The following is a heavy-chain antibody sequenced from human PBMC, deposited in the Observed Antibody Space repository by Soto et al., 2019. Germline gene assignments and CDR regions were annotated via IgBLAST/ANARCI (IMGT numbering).Heavy chain of an antibody. J-gene: IGHJ4*02. D-gene: IGHD1-26*01. Sequence: EVQLLESGGGLVQPGGSLRLSCAASGFTFSSYAMSWVRQAPGKGLEWFSAISGSGGSTYYADSVKGRFTISRDNSKHTLYLQMNSMRAEDTAVYYCAKGIVRGSYTHNCWGQGSLVTVAS. CDR2: ISGSGGST. V-gene: IGHV3-23*01. CDR3: AKGIVRGSYTHNC. CDR1: GFTFSSYA.